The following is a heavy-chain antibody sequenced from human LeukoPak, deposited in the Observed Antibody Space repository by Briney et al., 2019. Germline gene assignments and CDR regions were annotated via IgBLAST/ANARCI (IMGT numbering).Heavy chain of an antibody. V-gene: IGHV3-23*01. CDR3: AKDYYYDSSGYPRSDAFDI. Sequence: GGSLRLSCAAYGFTFSSYAMSLVRQAPGKGLEWVSAISGSGGSTYYADSVKGRFTISRDNSKNTLYLQMNSLRAEDTAVYYCAKDYYYDSSGYPRSDAFDIWGQGTMVTVSS. D-gene: IGHD3-22*01. CDR1: GFTFSSYA. J-gene: IGHJ3*02. CDR2: ISGSGGST.